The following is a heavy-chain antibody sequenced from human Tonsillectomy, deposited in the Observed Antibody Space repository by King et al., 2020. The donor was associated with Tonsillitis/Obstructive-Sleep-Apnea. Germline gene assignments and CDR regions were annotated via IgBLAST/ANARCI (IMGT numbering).Heavy chain of an antibody. J-gene: IGHJ4*02. Sequence: VQLQEPGPGLVKPSGTLSLTCAVSGGSISSSNWWSWVRQPPGKGLEWIGEIYHSGSTNYNPSLKSRVTISVDKSKNKFSLKLSSVTAADTAVYYCARVGIAVAGYFDYWGQGTLVTVSS. CDR2: IYHSGST. CDR1: GGSISSSNW. V-gene: IGHV4-4*02. D-gene: IGHD6-19*01. CDR3: ARVGIAVAGYFDY.